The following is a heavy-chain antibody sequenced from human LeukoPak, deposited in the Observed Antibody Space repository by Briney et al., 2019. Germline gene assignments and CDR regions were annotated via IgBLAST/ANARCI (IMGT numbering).Heavy chain of an antibody. CDR1: GGSISSYY. CDR3: ARENSYYDSSGYYFGSGYFDY. V-gene: IGHV4-59*01. J-gene: IGHJ4*02. D-gene: IGHD3-22*01. Sequence: ASETLSLTCTVSGGSISSYYWSWIRQPPGKGLEWIGYIYYSGSTNYNPSLKSRVTISVDTSKDQFSLRLSSVTAADTAVYYCARENSYYDSSGYYFGSGYFDYWGQGTLVTVSS. CDR2: IYYSGST.